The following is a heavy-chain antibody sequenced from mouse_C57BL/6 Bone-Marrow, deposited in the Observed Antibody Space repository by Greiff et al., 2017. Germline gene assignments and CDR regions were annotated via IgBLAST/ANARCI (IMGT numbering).Heavy chain of an antibody. CDR1: GYTFTSYW. CDR3: TRSWWFAY. Sequence: EVQLQQSGTVLVRPGASVKMSCKTSGYTFTSYWMHWVKQRPGQGLEWMGDIYPGNSDTSYNQKFKGKAKLTAVTSTSTAYMELSSLTNDDSAVYFCTRSWWFAYWGQGTLVTVSA. J-gene: IGHJ3*01. V-gene: IGHV1-5*01. CDR2: IYPGNSDT.